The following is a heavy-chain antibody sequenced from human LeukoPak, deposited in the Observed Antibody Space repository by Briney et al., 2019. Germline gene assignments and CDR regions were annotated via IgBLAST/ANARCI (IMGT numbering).Heavy chain of an antibody. Sequence: HSGGSLRLSCAASGFTFSSYAMSWVRQAPGKGLEWVSVISGSGGSTYYADSVKGRFTISRDNSKNTLYLQMNSLRAEDTAVYYCAKAGGRYYYYYYGMDVWGQGTTVTVSS. V-gene: IGHV3-23*01. CDR3: AKAGGRYYYYYYGMDV. J-gene: IGHJ6*02. CDR1: GFTFSSYA. D-gene: IGHD6-19*01. CDR2: ISGSGGST.